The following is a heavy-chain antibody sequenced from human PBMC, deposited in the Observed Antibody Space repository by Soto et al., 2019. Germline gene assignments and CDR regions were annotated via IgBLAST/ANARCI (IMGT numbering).Heavy chain of an antibody. Sequence: QVQLQESSPGLVKPSGTLSLTCAVSGASINSSNWWSWVRQPPGKGLEWIGEIFHSGSTNSNPSLKSRVTMSLDASNNQFSLKLRSVTAADMAVYYCARRIYGDWYFDLWGRGTLVTVSS. CDR1: GASINSSNW. V-gene: IGHV4-4*02. J-gene: IGHJ2*01. CDR2: IFHSGST. CDR3: ARRIYGDWYFDL. D-gene: IGHD3-16*01.